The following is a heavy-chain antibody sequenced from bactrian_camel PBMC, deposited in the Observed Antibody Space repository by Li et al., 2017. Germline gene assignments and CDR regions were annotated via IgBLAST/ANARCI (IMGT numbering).Heavy chain of an antibody. D-gene: IGHD5*01. CDR2: IRRYSGTT. CDR1: GSASGYMSSM. Sequence: QLVESGGGSVQAGGSLKLSCSAAGSASGYMSSMYCAGWFRQAPGKEREGVAAIRRYSGTTFYADSVKGRFTISLDAAANTLYLQMDSLRPEDTAMYYCAASLGKTYCHAAFFLTRARPNFGYMGQGTQVTVS. V-gene: IGHV3S63*01. J-gene: IGHJ4*01.